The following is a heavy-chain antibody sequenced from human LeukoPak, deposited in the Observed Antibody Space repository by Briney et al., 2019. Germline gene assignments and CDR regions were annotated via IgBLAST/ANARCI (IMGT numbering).Heavy chain of an antibody. Sequence: GRSLRLSCAASGFTFSSYGMHWVRQAPGKGLEWVAVISYDGSNKYYADSVKGRFTISRDNSKNTLYLQMNSLRAEDTAVYYCAKDYGYCSGGSCYGFDYWGQGTLVTVSS. CDR3: AKDYGYCSGGSCYGFDY. V-gene: IGHV3-30*18. D-gene: IGHD2-15*01. J-gene: IGHJ4*02. CDR1: GFTFSSYG. CDR2: ISYDGSNK.